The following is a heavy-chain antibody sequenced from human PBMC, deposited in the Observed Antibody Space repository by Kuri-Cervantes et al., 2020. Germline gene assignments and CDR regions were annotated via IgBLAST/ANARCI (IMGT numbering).Heavy chain of an antibody. CDR2: ISSSSGYI. V-gene: IGHV3-21*03. D-gene: IGHD3-22*01. CDR3: ARDPYDSSGYYNDY. J-gene: IGHJ4*02. CDR1: GFTFSSYS. Sequence: LSLTCAASGFTFSSYSMNWVRQAPGKGLEWVSSISSSSGYIYYADSVKGRFTISRDNAKNSLYLQMNSLRAEDTAVYYCARDPYDSSGYYNDYWGQGTLVTVSS.